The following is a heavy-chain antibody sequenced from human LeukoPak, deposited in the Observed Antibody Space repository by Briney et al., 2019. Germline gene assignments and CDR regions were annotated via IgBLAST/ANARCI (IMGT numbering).Heavy chain of an antibody. Sequence: SETLSLTCSVSGASISSGGYYWTWIRQHPGKGLEWIGCIYYSGSSYYNPSLKSRLTISVDTSNNLFSLKLSSVTAADTAVYYCARDRDCSGGTCYSYYGMDVWGQGTTVTVSS. J-gene: IGHJ6*02. CDR3: ARDRDCSGGTCYSYYGMDV. CDR2: IYYSGSS. D-gene: IGHD2-15*01. CDR1: GASISSGGYY. V-gene: IGHV4-31*03.